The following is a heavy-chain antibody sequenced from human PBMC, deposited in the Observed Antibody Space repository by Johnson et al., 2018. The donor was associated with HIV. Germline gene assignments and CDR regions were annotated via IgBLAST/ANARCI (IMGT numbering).Heavy chain of an antibody. Sequence: VQLVESGGGLVQPGGSLRLSCATSGLSVSGTYMSWVRQAPGKGLEWVSVIYGGDRTYYADSVKGRFTISRDNSKNTLYLQMNSLRVEDTALYYCAKGRNTYGADVFDIWGQGTMVTVSS. D-gene: IGHD4/OR15-4a*01. CDR2: IYGGDRT. CDR1: GLSVSGTY. V-gene: IGHV3-66*02. J-gene: IGHJ3*02. CDR3: AKGRNTYGADVFDI.